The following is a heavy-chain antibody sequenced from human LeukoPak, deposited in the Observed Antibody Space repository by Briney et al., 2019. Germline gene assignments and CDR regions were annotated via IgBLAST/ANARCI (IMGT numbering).Heavy chain of an antibody. V-gene: IGHV3-48*03. CDR3: ARPSPYYYDSSGYFDY. D-gene: IGHD3-22*01. J-gene: IGHJ4*02. Sequence: SGGSLRLSCAASGFTFSSYEMNWVRQAPGKGLEWVSYISSSGSTIYYADSVKGRFTISRDNAKNSLYLQMNSLRAEDTAVYYCARPSPYYYDSSGYFDYWGQGTLVTVSS. CDR1: GFTFSSYE. CDR2: ISSSGSTI.